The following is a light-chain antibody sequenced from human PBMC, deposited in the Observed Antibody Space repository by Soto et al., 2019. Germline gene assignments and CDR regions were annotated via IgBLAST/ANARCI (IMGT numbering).Light chain of an antibody. CDR1: QSVSSSY. V-gene: IGKV3-20*01. CDR2: GAS. Sequence: EIVLTQSPGTLSLSPGERATLSCRASQSVSSSYLAWYQQKPGQAPRLLIYGASSRATGIPDRFSGSGSGTDFTLTISSLQAEDVAVYHCQQYYYSPITFGQGTKLEIK. J-gene: IGKJ2*01. CDR3: QQYYYSPIT.